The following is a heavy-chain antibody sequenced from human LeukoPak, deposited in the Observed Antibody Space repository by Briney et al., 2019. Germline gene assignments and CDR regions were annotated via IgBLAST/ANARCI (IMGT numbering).Heavy chain of an antibody. J-gene: IGHJ4*02. CDR2: ISGGGGDT. Sequence: GGSLRLSCAASGFAFSSYAMTWVRQAPGKGLEWVSTISGGGGDTYYADSVKGRFTISRDNSKNTLYLQMNSLRAEDTAVYYCARDDIVVVPAAISFDYWGQGTLVTVSS. CDR3: ARDDIVVVPAAISFDY. CDR1: GFAFSSYA. D-gene: IGHD2-2*01. V-gene: IGHV3-23*01.